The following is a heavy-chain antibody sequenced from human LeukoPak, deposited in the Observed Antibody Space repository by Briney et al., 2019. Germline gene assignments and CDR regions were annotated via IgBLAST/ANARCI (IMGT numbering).Heavy chain of an antibody. CDR1: DYTFTNYG. CDR3: ARDNDIAAAGTSHYFDY. J-gene: IGHJ4*02. CDR2: ISTHDGHT. Sequence: ASVKVSCKASDYTFTNYGITWVRQAPGQGLEWMGWISTHDGHTICAQDLQGRVTMTTDTSTTTAYMELRRLRSDDTAVYYCARDNDIAAAGTSHYFDYWGQGTLVTVSS. V-gene: IGHV1-18*01. D-gene: IGHD6-13*01.